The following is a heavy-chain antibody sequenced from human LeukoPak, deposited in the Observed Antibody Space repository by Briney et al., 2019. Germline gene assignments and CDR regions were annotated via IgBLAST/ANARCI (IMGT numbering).Heavy chain of an antibody. D-gene: IGHD3-3*01. J-gene: IGHJ4*02. V-gene: IGHV1-46*01. CDR1: GYTFTSYY. CDR2: IDPSGGST. CDR3: ARDNGFLEWLRYFDY. Sequence: GASVKVSCKASGYTFTSYYMHWVRQAPGQGLEWMGIIDPSGGSTSYAQKFQGRVTMTRDTSTSTVYMELSSLRSEDTAVYYCARDNGFLEWLRYFDYWGQGTLVTVSS.